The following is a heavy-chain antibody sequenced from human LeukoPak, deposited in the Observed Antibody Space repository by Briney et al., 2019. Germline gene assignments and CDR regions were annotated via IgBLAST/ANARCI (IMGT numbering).Heavy chain of an antibody. V-gene: IGHV1-24*01. CDR2: FDPEDGET. CDR3: ATDQSVAKTFDY. D-gene: IGHD2/OR15-2a*01. CDR1: GYTLTELS. Sequence: ASVNVSCKVSGYTLTELSMHWVRQAPGKGLEWKGGFDPEDGETIYAQKFQSRVTMTEDTSTDTAYMELSSLRSEDTAVYYCATDQSVAKTFDYWGQGTLVTVSS. J-gene: IGHJ4*02.